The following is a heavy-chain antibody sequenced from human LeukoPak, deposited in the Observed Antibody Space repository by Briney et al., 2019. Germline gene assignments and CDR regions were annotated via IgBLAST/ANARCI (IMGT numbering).Heavy chain of an antibody. CDR3: ARGWSNYYGSGSYYNAYDY. D-gene: IGHD3-10*01. J-gene: IGHJ4*02. CDR1: GGSIRGYY. V-gene: IGHV4-34*01. Sequence: PSETLSLICAVYGGSIRGYYWSWIRQPPGKGLEWIGEINHSGSTNYNPSLKSRVSISVDTSKNQFSLKLSSVTAADTAVYYCARGWSNYYGSGSYYNAYDYWGQGTLVTVSS. CDR2: INHSGST.